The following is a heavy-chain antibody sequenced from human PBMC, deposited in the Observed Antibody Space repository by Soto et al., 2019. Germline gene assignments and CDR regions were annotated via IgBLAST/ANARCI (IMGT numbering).Heavy chain of an antibody. J-gene: IGHJ4*02. CDR3: AALSAYCGGDCDYYFDY. D-gene: IGHD2-21*02. Sequence: SVKVSCKASGFTFTSSAVQWVRQARGQRLEWIGWIAVGSGNTNYAQKFQERVTITRDMSTSTAYMELSSLRSEDTAVYYCAALSAYCGGDCDYYFDYWGQGTLVTVSS. CDR1: GFTFTSSA. CDR2: IAVGSGNT. V-gene: IGHV1-58*01.